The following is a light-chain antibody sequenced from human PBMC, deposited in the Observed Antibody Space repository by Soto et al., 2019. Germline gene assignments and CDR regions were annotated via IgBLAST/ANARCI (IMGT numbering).Light chain of an antibody. V-gene: IGLV1-47*01. CDR1: WYNIGKNL. J-gene: IGLJ3*02. CDR3: AAWDDSLRAWV. Sequence: QSALTQPPSASGTPGQTVTISCSGGWYNIGKNLGYWYQHLPGTAPKLLIYKTDQRPSGVPDRFSGSKSGSSASLAVSGLRSEDEAVYYCAAWDDSLRAWVFGGGTKVTVL. CDR2: KTD.